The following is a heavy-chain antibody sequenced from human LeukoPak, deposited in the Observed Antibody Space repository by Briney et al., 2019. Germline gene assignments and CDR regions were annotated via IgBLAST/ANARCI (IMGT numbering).Heavy chain of an antibody. CDR3: ARGRGDIAVADFDY. CDR2: IRAYNGNT. J-gene: IGHJ4*02. CDR1: GGTFSSYA. D-gene: IGHD6-19*01. V-gene: IGHV1-18*01. Sequence: ASVKVSCKASGGTFSSYAISWVRQAPGQGLEWMGWIRAYNGNTNYAQKLQGRVTMTTDTSTSTAYMELRSLRSDDTAVYYCARGRGDIAVADFDYWGQGTLVTVSS.